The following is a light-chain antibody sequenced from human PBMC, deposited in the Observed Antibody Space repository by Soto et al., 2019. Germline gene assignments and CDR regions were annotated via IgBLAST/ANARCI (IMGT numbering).Light chain of an antibody. J-gene: IGKJ5*01. CDR3: QQYGSSPFT. Sequence: TQSPSSVSLSPVERATLTCRASQSVTNYIAWYQQRPGQAPRLLIYDASSRATGIPDRFSGSGSGTDFTLTISRLEPEDFAVYYCQQYGSSPFTFGQGTRLEI. V-gene: IGKV3-20*01. CDR1: QSVTNY. CDR2: DAS.